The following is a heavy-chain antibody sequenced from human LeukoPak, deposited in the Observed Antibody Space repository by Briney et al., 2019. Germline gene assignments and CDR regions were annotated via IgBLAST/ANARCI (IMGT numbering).Heavy chain of an antibody. D-gene: IGHD3-3*01. CDR1: GGSISNDY. CDR3: AGRVVWYGIYYFDS. CDR2: IFYSGST. V-gene: IGHV4-59*01. J-gene: IGHJ4*02. Sequence: SETLSLTCTVSGGSISNDYWSWIRQPPGKGLEWIGHIFYSGSTNYNPSLKSRVTMSVDTSKNQFSLRLSSVTAADTAVYYCAGRVVWYGIYYFDSWGQGTLVTVSS.